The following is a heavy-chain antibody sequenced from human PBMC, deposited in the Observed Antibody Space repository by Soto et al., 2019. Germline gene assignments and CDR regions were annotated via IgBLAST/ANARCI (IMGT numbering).Heavy chain of an antibody. CDR3: AKDRVGGTFYTPLGF. Sequence: VGSLRLSCQASGFHFDNYGMHWVRQAPGKGLEWVAVITYDGSFQYYADSVKGRFTISRDNSKNTLFLHLNTLKPEDTAVYHCAKDRVGGTFYTPLGFWGQGTLVTVSS. CDR1: GFHFDNYG. J-gene: IGHJ4*02. CDR2: ITYDGSFQ. D-gene: IGHD1-7*01. V-gene: IGHV3-30*18.